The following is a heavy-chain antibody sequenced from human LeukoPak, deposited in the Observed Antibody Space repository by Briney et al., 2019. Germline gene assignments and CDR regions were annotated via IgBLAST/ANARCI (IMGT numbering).Heavy chain of an antibody. CDR3: ARDLVTVTKGFDI. V-gene: IGHV4-59*11. J-gene: IGHJ3*02. CDR1: ADSFSSHY. Sequence: SETLSLTCAVSADSFSSHYRTWIRQPPGKGLEWIGYISYIGSTNYNPSLKSRVTISIDTSKNQFSLKLTSVTAADTAVYYCARDLVTVTKGFDIWGQGTMVSVSS. D-gene: IGHD4-17*01. CDR2: ISYIGST.